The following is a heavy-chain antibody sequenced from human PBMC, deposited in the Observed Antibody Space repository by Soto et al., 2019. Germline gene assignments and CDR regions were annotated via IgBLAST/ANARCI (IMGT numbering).Heavy chain of an antibody. CDR3: ARSPAPYGDYEDEGAFDI. D-gene: IGHD4-17*01. CDR2: IIPIFGTA. J-gene: IGHJ3*02. Sequence: QVQLVQSGAEVKKPGSSVKVTCKASGGTFSSYAISWVRQAPGQGLEWMGGIIPIFGTANYAQKFQGRVTITADESTSTAYMELSRLRSEDTAVYYCARSPAPYGDYEDEGAFDIWGQGTMVTVSS. CDR1: GGTFSSYA. V-gene: IGHV1-69*12.